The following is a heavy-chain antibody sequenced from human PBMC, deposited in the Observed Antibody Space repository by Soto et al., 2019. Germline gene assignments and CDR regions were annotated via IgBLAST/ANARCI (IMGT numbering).Heavy chain of an antibody. J-gene: IGHJ3*02. CDR2: LSSGSSTI. CDR3: ARDRGYCSGGDCFSRAFDI. V-gene: IGHV3-48*01. Sequence: EVQLVESGGGLVQPGGSLRLSCAASGFIFSSYSMNWVRQAPGKGLEWVSYLSSGSSTIYYADSVKGRFTISRDNAKNSLYLQMNSLRGDDTAVYYCARDRGYCSGGDCFSRAFDIWGQGTMVTVSS. D-gene: IGHD2-15*01. CDR1: GFIFSSYS.